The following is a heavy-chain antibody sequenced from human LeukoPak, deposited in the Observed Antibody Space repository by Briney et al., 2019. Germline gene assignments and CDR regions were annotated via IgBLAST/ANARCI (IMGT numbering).Heavy chain of an antibody. V-gene: IGHV3-30*03. J-gene: IGHJ4*02. Sequence: GGSLRLSCAASGFTFNTFGMHWVCQAPGRGLEWVAVISNDGTIKYYADSVTGRFTVSRDNSKNTVYLQMDSLRAEDTAVYYCAREWSGYSFDYWAREPWSPSPQ. CDR2: ISNDGTIK. CDR3: AREWSGYSFDY. CDR1: GFTFNTFG. D-gene: IGHD5-18*01.